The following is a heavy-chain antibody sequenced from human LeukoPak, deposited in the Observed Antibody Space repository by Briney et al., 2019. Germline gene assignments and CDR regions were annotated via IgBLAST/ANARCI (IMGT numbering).Heavy chain of an antibody. Sequence: GGSLRLSCAASGFTFSSYAMSWVRQAPGKGLEWVSAISGSGGSTYYADSVKGRFTISRDNSKNTLYLQMNSLRAEDTAVYYCARLGDSSGWSYYFDYWGQGTLVTVSS. J-gene: IGHJ4*02. CDR2: ISGSGGST. D-gene: IGHD3-22*01. CDR1: GFTFSSYA. V-gene: IGHV3-23*01. CDR3: ARLGDSSGWSYYFDY.